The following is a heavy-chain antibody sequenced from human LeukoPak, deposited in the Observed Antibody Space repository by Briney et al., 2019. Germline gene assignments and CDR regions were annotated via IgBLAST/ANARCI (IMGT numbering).Heavy chain of an antibody. CDR2: INHSGST. CDR3: AREGSSRSAFDI. J-gene: IGHJ3*02. V-gene: IGHV4-34*01. Sequence: SETVSLTCAVYGGSFRGYYWSWMRQPPAKGLEWIGEINHSGSTNYNPSLKSRVTISVDTSKNQFSLKLSSETPADTAVYYGAREGSSRSAFDIWGQGTMVTVSP. CDR1: GGSFRGYY. D-gene: IGHD6-13*01.